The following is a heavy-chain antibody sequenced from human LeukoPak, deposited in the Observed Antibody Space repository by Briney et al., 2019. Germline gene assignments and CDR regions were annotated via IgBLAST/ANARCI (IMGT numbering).Heavy chain of an antibody. CDR1: GFKFDDYG. J-gene: IGHJ4*02. CDR2: INWNGGST. Sequence: PGGSLRLSCAASGFKFDDYGMSWVRQAPGKGLEWVSDINWNGGSTVYADSVKGRFTISRDNAKNSLYLQMNSLGAEDTAFYHCARDYGLRYSLVPFDYWGQGTLVTVSS. D-gene: IGHD5-18*01. V-gene: IGHV3-20*01. CDR3: ARDYGLRYSLVPFDY.